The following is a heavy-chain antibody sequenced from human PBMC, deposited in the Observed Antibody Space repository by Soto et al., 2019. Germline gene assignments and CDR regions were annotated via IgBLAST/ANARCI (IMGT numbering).Heavy chain of an antibody. CDR1: GFTVSSNY. CDR2: IYSGGST. J-gene: IGHJ4*02. Sequence: GGSLRLSCAASGFTVSSNYMSWVRQAPGKGLEWVSVIYSGGSTYYADSVKGRFTISRHNSKNTLYLQMNSLRAEDTAVYYCARIRITIFGVVIGLDYWGQGTLVTVSS. CDR3: ARIRITIFGVVIGLDY. V-gene: IGHV3-66*01. D-gene: IGHD3-3*01.